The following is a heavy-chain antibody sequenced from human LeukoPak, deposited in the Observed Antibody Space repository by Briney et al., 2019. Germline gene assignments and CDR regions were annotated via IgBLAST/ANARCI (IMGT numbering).Heavy chain of an antibody. Sequence: GESLKISCKGSGYSFTSYWISWVRQMPGKGLEWMERIDPSDSYTNYSPSFQGHVTISADKSISTAYLQWSSLKASDTAMYYCASTYSYGYTGSDYWGQGTLVTASS. CDR2: IDPSDSYT. J-gene: IGHJ4*02. V-gene: IGHV5-10-1*01. CDR1: GYSFTSYW. D-gene: IGHD5-18*01. CDR3: ASTYSYGYTGSDY.